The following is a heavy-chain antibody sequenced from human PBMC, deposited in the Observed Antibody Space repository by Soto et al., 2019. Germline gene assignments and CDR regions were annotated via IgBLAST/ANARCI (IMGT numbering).Heavy chain of an antibody. V-gene: IGHV3-30-3*01. Sequence: QVQLVESGGGVVQPGRSLRLSCAASGFTFSSYAMHWVRQAPGKGLEWVAVISYDGSNKYYADSVKGRFTISRDNSKNTLYLQMNSLRADDTAVYYCAGGGKASSGRFDYWGQGTLVTVSS. J-gene: IGHJ4*02. CDR2: ISYDGSNK. CDR3: AGGGKASSGRFDY. D-gene: IGHD3-22*01. CDR1: GFTFSSYA.